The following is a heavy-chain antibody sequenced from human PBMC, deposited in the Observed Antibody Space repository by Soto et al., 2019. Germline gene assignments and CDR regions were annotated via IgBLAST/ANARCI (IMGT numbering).Heavy chain of an antibody. V-gene: IGHV3-7*01. J-gene: IGHJ4*02. CDR3: ASSAYNWNYNFDY. D-gene: IGHD1-7*01. CDR2: IKQDGSGK. Sequence: GGSLRLSCAASEFTFSSYWMSWVRQAPGKGLEWVANIKQDGSGKYYVDSVKGRFTISRDNAKNSLYLQMNSLRAEDTAVYYCASSAYNWNYNFDYWGQGTLVTVSS. CDR1: EFTFSSYW.